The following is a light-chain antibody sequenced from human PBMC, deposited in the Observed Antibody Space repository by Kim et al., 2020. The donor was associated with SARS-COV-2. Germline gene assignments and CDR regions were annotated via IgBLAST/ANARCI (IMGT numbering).Light chain of an antibody. J-gene: IGKJ5*01. CDR3: QQYYSDPIT. CDR2: CAS. CDR1: QSLYSSDSKNY. V-gene: IGKV4-1*01. Sequence: RATINCKSSQSLYSSDSKNYLAWFQQKPGQPPKLVIYCASTRESGVPDRFSGSGSGTDFTLTISSLQAEDVAVYYCQQYYSDPITFGQGTRLEIK.